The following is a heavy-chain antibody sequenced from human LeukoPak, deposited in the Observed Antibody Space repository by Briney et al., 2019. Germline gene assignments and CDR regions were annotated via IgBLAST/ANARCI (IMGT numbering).Heavy chain of an antibody. CDR3: ARRKREGGMDV. Sequence: ASVKVSCKASGYTFTGYYMHWVRQAPGQGLEWMGWINPNSDGTNYAQKFQGRVTMTRDTSISTAYMELSRPRSDDTAVYYCARRKREGGMDVWGQGTTVTVSS. CDR1: GYTFTGYY. V-gene: IGHV1-2*02. CDR2: INPNSDGT. D-gene: IGHD5-24*01. J-gene: IGHJ6*02.